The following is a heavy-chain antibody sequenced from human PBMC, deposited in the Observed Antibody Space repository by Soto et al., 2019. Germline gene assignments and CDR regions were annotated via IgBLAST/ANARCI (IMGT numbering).Heavy chain of an antibody. V-gene: IGHV1-18*01. J-gene: IGHJ5*02. CDR3: ARVGYYGSGISWFDP. D-gene: IGHD3-10*01. CDR1: GYTFTSSG. Sequence: ASVKVSCKDSGYTFTSSGISWVRQAPGQGLEWMGWISAYNGNTNYAQKLQGRVTMTTDTSTSTAYMELRSLRSDDTAVYYCARVGYYGSGISWFDPWGQGTLVTVSS. CDR2: ISAYNGNT.